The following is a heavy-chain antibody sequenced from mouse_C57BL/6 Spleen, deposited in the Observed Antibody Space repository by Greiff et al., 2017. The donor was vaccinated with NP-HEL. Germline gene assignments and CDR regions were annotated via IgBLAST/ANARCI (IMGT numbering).Heavy chain of an antibody. CDR1: GYTFTSYG. D-gene: IGHD2-2*01. CDR2: IYPRSGNT. J-gene: IGHJ4*01. V-gene: IGHV1-81*01. Sequence: QVQLQQSGAELARPGASVKLSCKASGYTFTSYGISWVKQRTGQGLEWIGEIYPRSGNTYYNEKFKGKATLTADKSSSTAYMELRSLTSEDSAVYFCARREAVTTGFHYYAMDYWGQGTSVTVAS. CDR3: ARREAVTTGFHYYAMDY.